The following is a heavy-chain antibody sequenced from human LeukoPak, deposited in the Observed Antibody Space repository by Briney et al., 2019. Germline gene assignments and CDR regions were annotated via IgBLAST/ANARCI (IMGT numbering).Heavy chain of an antibody. CDR2: MNPNSGNT. CDR1: GYTFTSYD. D-gene: IGHD3-22*01. Sequence: ASVKVSCKASGYTFTSYDINWVRQAPGQGLEWMGWMNPNSGNTAYAQKFQGRVTMTRNTSISTAYMELSSLRSEDTAVYYCARALKDYYDSSGYEQSFDYWGQGTLVTVSS. V-gene: IGHV1-8*01. J-gene: IGHJ4*02. CDR3: ARALKDYYDSSGYEQSFDY.